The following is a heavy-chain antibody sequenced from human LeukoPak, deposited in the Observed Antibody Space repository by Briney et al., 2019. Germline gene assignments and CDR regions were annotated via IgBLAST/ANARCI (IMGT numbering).Heavy chain of an antibody. CDR1: GFTFSSYW. Sequence: GGSLRLSCAASGFTFSSYWMNWARQAPGKGLEWVANIRQDGSEKHYVDSVKGRFTISRDNSKNTLYLQMNSLRAEDTAVYYCAREVGIPFYFDYWGQGTLVTVSS. V-gene: IGHV3-7*01. J-gene: IGHJ4*02. CDR2: IRQDGSEK. D-gene: IGHD2-21*01. CDR3: AREVGIPFYFDY.